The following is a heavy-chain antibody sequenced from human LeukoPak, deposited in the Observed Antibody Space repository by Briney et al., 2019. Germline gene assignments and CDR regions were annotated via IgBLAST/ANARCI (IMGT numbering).Heavy chain of an antibody. V-gene: IGHV3-23*01. CDR1: GFTFSSYA. D-gene: IGHD2-2*01. Sequence: GGSLRLSCAASGFTFSSYAMSWVRQAPGKGLEWVSVISSSGGSTYYADSVKGRFTISRDNSKNTLYLQMNSLRAEDTAVYCCAKCGSSTSCRSFDYWGQGTLVTVSS. CDR3: AKCGSSTSCRSFDY. J-gene: IGHJ4*02. CDR2: ISSSGGST.